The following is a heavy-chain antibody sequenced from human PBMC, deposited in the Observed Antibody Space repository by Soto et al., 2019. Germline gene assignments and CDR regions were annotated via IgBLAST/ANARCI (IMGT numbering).Heavy chain of an antibody. J-gene: IGHJ6*03. V-gene: IGHV4-39*01. D-gene: IGHD6-6*01. Sequence: QLQLQESGPGLVKPSETLSLTCTVSGGSISSSSYYWGWIRQPPGKGLEWIGSIYYSGSTYYNPSLKSRVTISVDTSKNQFSLKLSSVTAADTAVYYCARHPNHIAARYYYYYMDVWGKGTTVTVSS. CDR1: GGSISSSSYY. CDR3: ARHPNHIAARYYYYYMDV. CDR2: IYYSGST.